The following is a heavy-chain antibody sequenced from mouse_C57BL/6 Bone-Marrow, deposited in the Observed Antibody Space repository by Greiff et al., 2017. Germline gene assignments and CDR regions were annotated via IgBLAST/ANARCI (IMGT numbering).Heavy chain of an antibody. CDR1: GFTFSSYT. Sequence: EVKLMESGGGLVKPGGSLKLSCAASGFTFSSYTMSWVRQTPEKRLEWVATISGGGGNTYYPDSVKGRFTISRDNAKNTLYLQMSSLRSEDTALYYCANYYGSSYWYCDVWGTGTTVTVSS. V-gene: IGHV5-9*01. CDR3: ANYYGSSYWYCDV. J-gene: IGHJ1*03. CDR2: ISGGGGNT. D-gene: IGHD1-1*01.